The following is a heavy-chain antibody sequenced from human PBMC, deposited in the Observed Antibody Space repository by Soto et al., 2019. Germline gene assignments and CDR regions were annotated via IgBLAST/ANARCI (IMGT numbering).Heavy chain of an antibody. CDR2: IWYDGSNK. CDR3: ARDGEESILPRFYYYMDV. Sequence: PGGSLRLSCSASGFTFSSHGMHWVRQAPGKGLEWVAVIWYDGSNKYYADSVKGRFTISRDNSKNTLYLQMNSLRAEDTALYYCARDGEESILPRFYYYMDVWGKGTTVTVSS. J-gene: IGHJ6*03. D-gene: IGHD1-26*01. CDR1: GFTFSSHG. V-gene: IGHV3-33*01.